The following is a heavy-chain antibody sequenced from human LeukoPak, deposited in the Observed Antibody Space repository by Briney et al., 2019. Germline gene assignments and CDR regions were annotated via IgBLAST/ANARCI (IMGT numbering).Heavy chain of an antibody. CDR1: GDSFSSYA. J-gene: IGHJ4*02. D-gene: IGHD3-10*01. CDR3: ARDYRDVLLWFGELSK. Sequence: SVKVSCKTSGDSFSSYAISWVRQAPGQGLEWMGGIIPIFGTANYTQKFQGRVTITADESTSTAYMELSSLRSEDTAVYYCARDYRDVLLWFGELSKWGQGTLVTVSS. V-gene: IGHV1-69*01. CDR2: IIPIFGTA.